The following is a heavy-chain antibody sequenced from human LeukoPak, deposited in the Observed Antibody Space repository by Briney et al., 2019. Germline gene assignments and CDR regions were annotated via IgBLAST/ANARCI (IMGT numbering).Heavy chain of an antibody. Sequence: GGSLRLSCAASGFTFSSYAMSWVRQAPGKGLEWVSALSGSGGSTYYADSVKGRFSISRDNSKNTLYQQKNNLRAEDTAVYYCAKDQYSYGLSTSDYWGQGTLVTVSS. D-gene: IGHD5-18*01. CDR2: LSGSGGST. J-gene: IGHJ4*02. CDR3: AKDQYSYGLSTSDY. V-gene: IGHV3-23*01. CDR1: GFTFSSYA.